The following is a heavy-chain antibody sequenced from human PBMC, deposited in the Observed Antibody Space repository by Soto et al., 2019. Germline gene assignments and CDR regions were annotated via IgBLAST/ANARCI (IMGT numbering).Heavy chain of an antibody. V-gene: IGHV1-8*01. CDR1: GYTFTSYD. J-gene: IGHJ5*02. Sequence: ASVKVSCKASGYTFTSYDINWVRQATGQGLEWMGWMNPNSGNTGYAQKFQGRVTMTRNTSISTAYMELSSLRSEDTAVYYCARVSGGNCSSTSCYTQFDPWGQGTLVTV. CDR2: MNPNSGNT. CDR3: ARVSGGNCSSTSCYTQFDP. D-gene: IGHD2-2*02.